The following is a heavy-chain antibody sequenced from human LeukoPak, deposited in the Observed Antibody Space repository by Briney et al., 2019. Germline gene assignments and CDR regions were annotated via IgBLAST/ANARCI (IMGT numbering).Heavy chain of an antibody. D-gene: IGHD5-12*01. CDR3: ARGPPFSGF. Sequence: ASVKVSCTASGYMFYTFGMTWVRQAPGQGLGWMGWISADNGDTNYAQKFQGRVTMTTDTSTSTAYMELRSLRSDDTAVYYCARGPPFSGFWGQGTLVTVSS. J-gene: IGHJ4*02. CDR2: ISADNGDT. V-gene: IGHV1-18*01. CDR1: GYMFYTFG.